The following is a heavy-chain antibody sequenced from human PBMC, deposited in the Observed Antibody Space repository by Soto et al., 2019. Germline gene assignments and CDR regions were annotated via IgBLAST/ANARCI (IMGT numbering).Heavy chain of an antibody. CDR1: GGSISSYY. Sequence: PSETLSLTCTVYGGSISSYYWSWIRQPPGKGLEWIAYIYYSGSTNYNPSLKSRVTISLDTSKNQFSLKLSSVTAADTAVYYCGRCYNSGWLDYWGQGTLVTVSS. CDR3: GRCYNSGWLDY. V-gene: IGHV4-59*01. J-gene: IGHJ4*02. CDR2: IYYSGST. D-gene: IGHD6-19*01.